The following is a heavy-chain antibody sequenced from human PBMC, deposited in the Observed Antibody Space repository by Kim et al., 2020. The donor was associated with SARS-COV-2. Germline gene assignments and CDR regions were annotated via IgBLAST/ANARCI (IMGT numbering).Heavy chain of an antibody. J-gene: IGHJ4*02. V-gene: IGHV3-30*04. CDR2: ISYDGSNK. CDR1: GFTFSSYA. CDR3: ARGALWWLRQLPDY. D-gene: IGHD5-12*01. Sequence: GGSLRLSCAASGFTFSSYAMHWVRQAPGKGLEWVAVISYDGSNKYYADSVKGRFTISRDNSKNTLYLQMNSLRAEDTAVYYCARGALWWLRQLPDYWGQG.